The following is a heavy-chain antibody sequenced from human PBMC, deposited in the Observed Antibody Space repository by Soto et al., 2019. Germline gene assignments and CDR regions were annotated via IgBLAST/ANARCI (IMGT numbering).Heavy chain of an antibody. V-gene: IGHV3-66*04. CDR2: IYSGGST. D-gene: IGHD3-16*02. J-gene: IGHJ6*02. Sequence: GGSLRLSCAASGFTVSSNYMSWVRQAPGQGLEWVSVIYSGGSTYYADSVKGRFTISRDNSKNTLYLQMNSLRAEDTAVYYCARRRMITFGGVIVIPHTYHYDGMDVWGQGTTVTVSS. CDR1: GFTVSSNY. CDR3: ARRRMITFGGVIVIPHTYHYDGMDV.